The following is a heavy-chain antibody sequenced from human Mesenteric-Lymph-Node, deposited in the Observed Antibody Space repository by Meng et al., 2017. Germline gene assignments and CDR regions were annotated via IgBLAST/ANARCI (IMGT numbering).Heavy chain of an antibody. CDR3: ARGGYDLNWFDP. V-gene: IGHV4-4*02. Sequence: HVPLLDPGHCLVKASGPLSLTWPVSGASLSGDWWSWVRQPPGKGLEWIGEIYPTGSTNYNPSLKSRVTISVDRSKNQFSLKLNSVTAADTAVYYCARGGYDLNWFDPWGQGTLVTVSS. CDR1: GASLSGDW. CDR2: IYPTGST. D-gene: IGHD2-15*01. J-gene: IGHJ5*02.